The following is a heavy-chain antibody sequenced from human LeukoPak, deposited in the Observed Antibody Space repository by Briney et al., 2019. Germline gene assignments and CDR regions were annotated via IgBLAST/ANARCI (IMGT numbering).Heavy chain of an antibody. CDR2: IYTSGST. CDR1: GGSISSYY. CDR3: ARVPTYDFWSGTRRYDAFDI. V-gene: IGHV4-4*07. J-gene: IGHJ3*02. Sequence: PSETLSLTCTVSGGSISSYYWSWIRQPAGKGLEWIGRIYTSGSTNYNPSLKSRVTMSVDTSKNQFSLKLSSVTAADTAVYYCARVPTYDFWSGTRRYDAFDIWGQGTMVTVSS. D-gene: IGHD3-3*01.